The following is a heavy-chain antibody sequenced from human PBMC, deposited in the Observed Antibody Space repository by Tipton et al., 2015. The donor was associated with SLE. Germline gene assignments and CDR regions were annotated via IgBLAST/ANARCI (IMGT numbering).Heavy chain of an antibody. Sequence: TLSLTCTVSDGSIRSTNYYWGWIRQPPGKGLEWIGSIFYTGSTYYNPSLKSRVSFSIDTSKHQFSLKLNSVTAADTAVYYCARESGWEWLVLNYWGQGTLVTVSS. CDR2: IFYTGST. CDR3: ARESGWEWLVLNY. CDR1: DGSIRSTNYY. J-gene: IGHJ4*02. D-gene: IGHD6-19*01. V-gene: IGHV4-39*07.